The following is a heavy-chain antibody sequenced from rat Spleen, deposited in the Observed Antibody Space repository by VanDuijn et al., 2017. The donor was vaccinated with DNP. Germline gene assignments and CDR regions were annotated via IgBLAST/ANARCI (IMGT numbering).Heavy chain of an antibody. Sequence: EVQLVESGGGLVQPGRSLKLSCVASGLTFSDYSMAWVRQAPKKGLEWVATIVYDGSGAYYRNSVKGRFTISRDGAKSTLFLQMDSLRSEDTATYYCATSTGISLYAMDAWGQGTSVTVSS. J-gene: IGHJ4*01. V-gene: IGHV5S10*01. CDR1: GLTFSDYS. D-gene: IGHD1-9*01. CDR3: ATSTGISLYAMDA. CDR2: IVYDGSGA.